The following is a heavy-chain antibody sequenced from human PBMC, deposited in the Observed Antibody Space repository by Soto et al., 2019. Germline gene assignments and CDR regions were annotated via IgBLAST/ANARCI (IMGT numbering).Heavy chain of an antibody. Sequence: QVQLVQSGAEVKKPGSSVKVSCKASGGTFSSYAISWVRQAPGQGLEWMGGIIPIFGTANYAQKFQGRVTITADESTSTAYMELSSLRSEDTGVYYGARGLFPSWRRQYYGMDVWGQGTTVNVSS. CDR2: IIPIFGTA. D-gene: IGHD2-21*01. J-gene: IGHJ6*02. CDR3: ARGLFPSWRRQYYGMDV. CDR1: GGTFSSYA. V-gene: IGHV1-69*01.